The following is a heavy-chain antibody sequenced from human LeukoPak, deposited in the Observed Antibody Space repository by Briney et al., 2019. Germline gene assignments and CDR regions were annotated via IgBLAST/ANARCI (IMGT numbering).Heavy chain of an antibody. CDR2: IYYSGST. CDR3: ARRSASDDCFDY. J-gene: IGHJ4*02. V-gene: IGHV4-39*01. D-gene: IGHD6-25*01. Sequence: SETLSLTCTVSGGSISSSSYYWGWIRQPPGKGLEWIGSIYYSGSTYYNPSLKSRVTISVDTSENQFSLKLSSVTAADTAVYYCARRSASDDCFDYWGQGTLVTVSS. CDR1: GGSISSSSYY.